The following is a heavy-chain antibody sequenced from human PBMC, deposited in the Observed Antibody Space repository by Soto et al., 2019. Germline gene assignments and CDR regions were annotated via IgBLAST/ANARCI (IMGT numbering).Heavy chain of an antibody. CDR2: ISAYNGNT. Sequence: GASMKVSCKASGYTFTSYGISWVRQAPGQGLEWMGWISAYNGNTNYAQKLQGRVTITADKSTSTAYMELSSLRSEDTAVYYCAVGEKGVVAARPLYWGQGTLVTVSS. CDR3: AVGEKGVVAARPLY. V-gene: IGHV1-18*01. CDR1: GYTFTSYG. J-gene: IGHJ4*02. D-gene: IGHD2-15*01.